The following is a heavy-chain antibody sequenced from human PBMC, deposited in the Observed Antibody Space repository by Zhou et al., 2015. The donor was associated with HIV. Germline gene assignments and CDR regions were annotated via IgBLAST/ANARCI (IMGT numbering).Heavy chain of an antibody. CDR3: ARDGLYCSSTSCYPSLYYGMDV. CDR1: GGTFSSYA. J-gene: IGHJ6*02. Sequence: QVQLVQSGAEVKKPGSSVKVSCKASGGTFSSYAISWVRQAPGQGLEWMGGIIPIFGTANYAQKFQGRVTITADESTSTAYMELSSLRSEDTAVYYCARDGLYCSSTSCYPSLYYGMDVWGQGTTVTVSS. D-gene: IGHD2-2*01. V-gene: IGHV1-69*01. CDR2: IIPIFGTA.